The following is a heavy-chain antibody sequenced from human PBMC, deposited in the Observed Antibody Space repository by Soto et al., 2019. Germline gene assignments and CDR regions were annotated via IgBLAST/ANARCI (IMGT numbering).Heavy chain of an antibody. Sequence: EVQLVESGGGLVQPGGSLRLSCAASGFTVSSNYMSWVRQAPGKGLEWVSVIYSGGSTYYADSVKGRFTISRHNSKNTLYLQMNSLRAEDTAVYYCASVVGREVGATDYWGQGTLVTVSS. CDR3: ASVVGREVGATDY. J-gene: IGHJ4*02. CDR2: IYSGGST. D-gene: IGHD1-26*01. CDR1: GFTVSSNY. V-gene: IGHV3-53*04.